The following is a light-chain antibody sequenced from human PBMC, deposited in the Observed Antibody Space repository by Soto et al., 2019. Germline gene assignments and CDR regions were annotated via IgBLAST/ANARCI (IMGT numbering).Light chain of an antibody. CDR1: QSVTLW. J-gene: IGKJ2*01. CDR2: KAS. Sequence: DIQMTQSPSILSASVGDGVTIACRASQSVTLWLTWYQQKPGKAPKLLLYKASTLESGVPSRFSGNGSETDFTLTISSLQPDDIGTYYCQQYNSYPYTFGQGTKLDIK. CDR3: QQYNSYPYT. V-gene: IGKV1-5*03.